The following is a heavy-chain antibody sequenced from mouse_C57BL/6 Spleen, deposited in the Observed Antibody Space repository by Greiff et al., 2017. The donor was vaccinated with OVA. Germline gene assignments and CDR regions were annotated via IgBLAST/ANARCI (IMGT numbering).Heavy chain of an antibody. Sequence: QVQLQQPGAELVRPGSSVKLSCKASSYTFTSYWMHWVKQRPIQGLEWIGNIDPSDSETHYNQKFKDKATLTVDKSSSTAYMQLSSLTSEDSAVYYCARKTAQAPFAYWGQGTLVTVSA. CDR1: SYTFTSYW. CDR3: ARKTAQAPFAY. J-gene: IGHJ3*01. V-gene: IGHV1-52*01. D-gene: IGHD3-2*02. CDR2: IDPSDSET.